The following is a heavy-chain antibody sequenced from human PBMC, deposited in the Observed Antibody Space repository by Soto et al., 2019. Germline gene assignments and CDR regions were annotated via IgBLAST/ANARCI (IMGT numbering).Heavy chain of an antibody. CDR3: ARPRGSGWYDY. CDR2: IYYSGST. J-gene: IGHJ4*02. Sequence: QLQLQESGPGLVKPSETLSLTCTVSGGSISSSSYYWGWIRQPPGKGLEWIGSIYYSGSTYYNPSLKSRVTISVDTSKNQFSLKLSSVTAADTAVYYCARPRGSGWYDYWGQGTLVTVSS. V-gene: IGHV4-39*01. D-gene: IGHD6-19*01. CDR1: GGSISSSSYY.